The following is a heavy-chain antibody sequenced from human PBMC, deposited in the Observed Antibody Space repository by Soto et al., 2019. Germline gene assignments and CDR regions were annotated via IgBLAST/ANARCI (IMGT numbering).Heavy chain of an antibody. CDR2: IIPMLEIA. J-gene: IGHJ4*02. V-gene: IGHV1-69*02. CDR3: ASSPSSAWRGVY. D-gene: IGHD3-10*01. Sequence: SVKVSCKASGGTFSSYSISWVRQAPGQGLEWMGRIIPMLEIANYAQKLQGRVTISADKSTRTAYMELSSLTYEDTAVYYCASSPSSAWRGVYWGQGTLVTVS. CDR1: GGTFSSYS.